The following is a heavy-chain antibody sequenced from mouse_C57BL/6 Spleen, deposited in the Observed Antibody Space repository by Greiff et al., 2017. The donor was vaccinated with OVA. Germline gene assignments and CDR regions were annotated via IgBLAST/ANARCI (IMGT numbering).Heavy chain of an antibody. D-gene: IGHD2-2*01. Sequence: EVKVEQSGGGLVKPGGSLKLSCAASGFTFSSYSMSWVRQTPEKRLEWVATISGGGGNTYYPDSVKGRFTISRDNAKNTQYLQMSSLRSEDTALYYSTRSYYGYMDYWGQGTSVTVSS. J-gene: IGHJ4*01. V-gene: IGHV5-9*01. CDR1: GFTFSSYS. CDR2: ISGGGGNT. CDR3: TRSYYGYMDY.